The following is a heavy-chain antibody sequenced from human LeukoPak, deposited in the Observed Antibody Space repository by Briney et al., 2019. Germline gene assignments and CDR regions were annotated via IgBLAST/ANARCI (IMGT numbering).Heavy chain of an antibody. J-gene: IGHJ6*04. D-gene: IGHD3-10*02. CDR2: ISSSGSTI. CDR1: GFTFSSYE. CDR3: AELGITMIGGV. V-gene: IGHV3-48*03. Sequence: PGVSLRLSCAASGFTFSSYEMNCVRQAPGKGLGWVSYISSSGSTIYYADSVKGRFTISRDNAKNSLYLQMNSLRAEDTAVYYCAELGITMIGGVWGKGTTVTISS.